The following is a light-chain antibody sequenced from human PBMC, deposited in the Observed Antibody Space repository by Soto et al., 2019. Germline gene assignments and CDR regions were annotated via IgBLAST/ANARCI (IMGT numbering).Light chain of an antibody. CDR2: DAY. CDR3: QQYNNWPWT. V-gene: IGKV3-11*01. Sequence: EVVLTPSPVTLSLSPGERATLSCRARQSFRGLLAWYQQKPGQAPRLLIYDAYNRATGIPPRFSGSGSGTDFTLTISSLQSEDFAVYYCQQYNNWPWTFGQGTKVDI. CDR1: QSFRGL. J-gene: IGKJ1*01.